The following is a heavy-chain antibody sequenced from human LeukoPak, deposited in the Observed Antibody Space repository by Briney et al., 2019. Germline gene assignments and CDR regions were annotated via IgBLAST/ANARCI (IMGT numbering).Heavy chain of an antibody. CDR3: ARVPFIAAAGTNWFDP. J-gene: IGHJ5*02. CDR1: GCSISSGYY. CDR2: IYHSGST. D-gene: IGHD6-13*01. Sequence: PSETLSLTCAVSGCSISSGYYWGWIRQPPGKGLEWIGSIYHSGSTYYNPSLKSRVTISVDTSKNQFSLKLSSVTAADTAVYYCARVPFIAAAGTNWFDPWGQGTLVTVSS. V-gene: IGHV4-38-2*01.